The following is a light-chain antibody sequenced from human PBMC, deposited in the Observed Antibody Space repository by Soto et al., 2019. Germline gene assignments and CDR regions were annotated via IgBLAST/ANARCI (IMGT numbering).Light chain of an antibody. CDR3: QQADSFPLT. J-gene: IGKJ4*01. CDR1: QDISTL. Sequence: DIQMTQSPSSVSASIGDTVTITCRASQDISTLLAWYQQKPGKAPKLLIYGASTLASGVPSRFSGRGSGTDFTLTNSSMQPEDFATYYCQQADSFPLTFGGGTKVEIK. CDR2: GAS. V-gene: IGKV1D-12*01.